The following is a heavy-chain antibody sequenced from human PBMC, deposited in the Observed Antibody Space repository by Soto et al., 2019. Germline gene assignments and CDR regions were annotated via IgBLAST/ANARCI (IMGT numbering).Heavy chain of an antibody. CDR1: GGSYSTYT. J-gene: IGHJ4*02. CDR3: ARDPPPPDY. CDR2: ISAYNGNT. V-gene: IGHV1-18*01. Sequence: GASVKVSFKASGGSYSTYTISWMRQAPGQGLEWMGWISAYNGNTNYAQKLQGRVTMTTDTSTSTAYMELRSLRSDDTAVYYCARDPPPPDYWGQGTLVTVSS.